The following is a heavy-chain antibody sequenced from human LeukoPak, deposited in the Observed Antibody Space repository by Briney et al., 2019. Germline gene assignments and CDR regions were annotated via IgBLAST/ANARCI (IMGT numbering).Heavy chain of an antibody. J-gene: IGHJ4*02. D-gene: IGHD3-22*01. V-gene: IGHV1-69*13. CDR1: GGTFSSYA. CDR3: ARDLSYYYDSSGYYY. CDR2: IIPIFGAA. Sequence: ASVKVSCKASGGTFSSYAISWVRQAPGQGLEWMGGIIPIFGAANYAQKFQGRVTITADESTSTAYMELSSLRSEDTAVYYCARDLSYYYDSSGYYYWGQGTLVTVSS.